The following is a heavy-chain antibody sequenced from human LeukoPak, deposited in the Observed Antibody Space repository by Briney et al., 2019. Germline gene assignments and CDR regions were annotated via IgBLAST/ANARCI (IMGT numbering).Heavy chain of an antibody. V-gene: IGHV3-21*04. CDR1: GFTFSSYR. CDR3: AKAPVTSCRGAFCYPFDD. J-gene: IGHJ4*02. CDR2: ISSSSYI. D-gene: IGHD2-15*01. Sequence: GGSLRLSCAASGFTFSSYRMNWVRQAPGKGLEWVSSISSSSYIYYAASVRGRFTISRDTSRSTLYLQMNSLRAEDATAYYCAKAPVTSCRGAFCYPFDDWGQGTLVTVSS.